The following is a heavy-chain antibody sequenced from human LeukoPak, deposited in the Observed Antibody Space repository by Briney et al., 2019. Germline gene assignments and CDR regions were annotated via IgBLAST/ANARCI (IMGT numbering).Heavy chain of an antibody. CDR2: ISGSGGST. J-gene: IGHJ3*02. D-gene: IGHD2-21*01. CDR1: GFTFSSYA. CDR3: AKYQGGIVVVIAILNAFDI. Sequence: PGGSLRLSCAASGFTFSSYAMSWVRQAPGKGLEWVSTISGSGGSTYYADSVKGRFTISRDNSKNTLYLQMNSLRAEDTAVYYCAKYQGGIVVVIAILNAFDIWGQGTMVTVSS. V-gene: IGHV3-23*01.